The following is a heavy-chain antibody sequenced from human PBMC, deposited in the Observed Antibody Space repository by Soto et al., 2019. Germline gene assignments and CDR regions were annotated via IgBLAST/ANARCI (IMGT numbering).Heavy chain of an antibody. CDR1: GFTFSSYA. CDR2: ISYDGSNK. D-gene: IGHD1-7*01. V-gene: IGHV3-30-3*01. CDR3: ARGGNLGFESFDY. J-gene: IGHJ4*02. Sequence: GGSLRLSCAASGFTFSSYAMHWVRQAPGKGLEWVAVISYDGSNKYYADSVKGRFTISRDNSKNTLYLQMNSLRAEDTAVYYCARGGNLGFESFDYWGQGTLVTVSS.